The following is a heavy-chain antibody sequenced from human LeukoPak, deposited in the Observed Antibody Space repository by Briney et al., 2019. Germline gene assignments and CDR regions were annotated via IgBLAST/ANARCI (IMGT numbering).Heavy chain of an antibody. V-gene: IGHV1-8*01. CDR2: MNPNSGNT. J-gene: IGHJ3*02. CDR3: ASPRAAQFRDGYNLDAFDI. CDR1: GYTFTSYD. Sequence: ASVKVSCKASGYTFTSYDINWVRQATGQGLEWMGWMNPNSGNTGYAQKFQGRVTMTRNTSISTAYMELSSLRSEDTAVYYCASPRAAQFRDGYNLDAFDIWGQGTMVTVSS. D-gene: IGHD5-24*01.